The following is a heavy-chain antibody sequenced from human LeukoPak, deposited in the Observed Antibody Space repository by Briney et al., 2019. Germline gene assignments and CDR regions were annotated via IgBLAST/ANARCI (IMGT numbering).Heavy chain of an antibody. V-gene: IGHV3-15*01. CDR2: IKSKTDGGTT. CDR1: GFTFSNAW. Sequence: GGSLRLSCAASGFTFSNAWMSWVRQAPGKGLEWVGRIKSKTDGGTTDYAAPVKGRFTISRDDSKNTLYLQMNSLKTEDTAVYYCTVGCSTSCQGYAFDIWGQGTMVTVSS. J-gene: IGHJ3*02. CDR3: TVGCSTSCQGYAFDI. D-gene: IGHD2-2*01.